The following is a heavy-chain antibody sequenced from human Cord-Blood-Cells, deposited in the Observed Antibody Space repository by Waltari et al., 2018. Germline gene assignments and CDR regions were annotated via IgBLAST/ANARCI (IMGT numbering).Heavy chain of an antibody. D-gene: IGHD3-3*01. Sequence: QVQLQESGPGLVKPSQTLSLTCTVPGGSISSGSYYRSWIRQPAGKGLEWIGYIYTSGSTNYNPSLKSRVTISVDTSKNQFSLKLSSVTAADTAVYYCARVVSDDFWSGYYVDYWGQGTLVTVSS. V-gene: IGHV4-61*09. J-gene: IGHJ4*02. CDR1: GGSISSGSYY. CDR3: ARVVSDDFWSGYYVDY. CDR2: IYTSGST.